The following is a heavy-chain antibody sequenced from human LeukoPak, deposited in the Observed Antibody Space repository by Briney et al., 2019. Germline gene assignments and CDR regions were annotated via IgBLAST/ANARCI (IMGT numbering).Heavy chain of an antibody. D-gene: IGHD2-21*02. CDR2: FNAHNGDT. Sequence: ASVKVSCKASGYTFINYAIHWVRQAPGQRLEWMGWFNAHNGDTKYSQKFQGRVAITRDTSANIVYMELSTLRFGDTAVYYCARGSTSDWPLEYWGRGILVTVSS. J-gene: IGHJ4*02. CDR3: ARGSTSDWPLEY. CDR1: GYTFINYA. V-gene: IGHV1-3*01.